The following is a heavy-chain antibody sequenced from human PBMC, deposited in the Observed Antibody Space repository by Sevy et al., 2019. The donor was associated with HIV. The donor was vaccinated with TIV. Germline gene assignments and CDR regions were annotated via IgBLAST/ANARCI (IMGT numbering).Heavy chain of an antibody. Sequence: GGSLRLSCAASGFSLNSYWMSWVRQAPGKGLEWVANIKQDGSVKYYVDSVKGRFTISRYNARNLLYLQMNSLRAEDTALYYCVRAIAADGSFWGQGTLVTVSS. CDR3: VRAIAADGSF. CDR1: GFSLNSYW. J-gene: IGHJ4*02. V-gene: IGHV3-7*01. CDR2: IKQDGSVK. D-gene: IGHD6-13*01.